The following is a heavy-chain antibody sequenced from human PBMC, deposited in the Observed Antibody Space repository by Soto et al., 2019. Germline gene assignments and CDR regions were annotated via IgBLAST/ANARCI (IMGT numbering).Heavy chain of an antibody. Sequence: QVQLVESGGGVVQPGRSLRLSCAASGFTFSSYGMHWVRQAPGKGLEWVAVISYDGSNKYYADSVKGRFTISRDNSKNTLYLRMNSLRAEDTAVYYCAKMQVWFGELFSSYGMDVWGQGTTVTVSS. CDR1: GFTFSSYG. CDR2: ISYDGSNK. J-gene: IGHJ6*02. CDR3: AKMQVWFGELFSSYGMDV. V-gene: IGHV3-30*18. D-gene: IGHD3-10*01.